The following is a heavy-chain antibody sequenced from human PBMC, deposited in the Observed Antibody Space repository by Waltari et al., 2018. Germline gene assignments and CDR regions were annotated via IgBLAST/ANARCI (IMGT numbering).Heavy chain of an antibody. D-gene: IGHD4-17*01. CDR3: ARGGYGSNSPCCNY. Sequence: QVQLQESGPGLVKPSETLSLTCAVSGYSISSGYYWGWIRQPPGKGMEWIGSIYHSGSTYYNPSLKSRVTISVDTSKNQFSLKLSSVPAADTAVYYCARGGYGSNSPCCNYWGQGTLVTVSS. CDR2: IYHSGST. V-gene: IGHV4-38-2*01. J-gene: IGHJ4*02. CDR1: GYSISSGYY.